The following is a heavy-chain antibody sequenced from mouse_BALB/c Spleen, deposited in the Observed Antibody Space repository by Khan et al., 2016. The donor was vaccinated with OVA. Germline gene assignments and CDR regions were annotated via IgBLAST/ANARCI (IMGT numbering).Heavy chain of an antibody. CDR3: ARVGYNGTMDS. CDR2: INTYTGEP. D-gene: IGHD2-14*01. J-gene: IGHJ4*01. V-gene: IGHV9-3-1*01. CDR1: GYTFRNNG. Sequence: QVQLQQSGPELKKPGETVKISCKASGYTFRNNGMNWVKQTPGKGLKWMGWINTYTGEPTYADVFKGRFAFSLETSANTAYLQINNLKNEDTATYFCARVGYNGTMDSWGQGTSVTVSS.